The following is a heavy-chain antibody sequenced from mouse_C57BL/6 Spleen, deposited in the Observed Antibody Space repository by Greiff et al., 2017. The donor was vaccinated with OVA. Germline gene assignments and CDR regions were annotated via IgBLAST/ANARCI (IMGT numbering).Heavy chain of an antibody. Sequence: DVKLVESGGGLVKPGGSLKLSCAASGFTFSDYGMHWVRQAPEKGLEWVAYISSGSSTIYYADTVKGRFTISRDNAKNTLFLQMTSLRSEDTAMYYCARFYDYDGGAMDYWGQGTSVTVSS. CDR1: GFTFSDYG. D-gene: IGHD2-4*01. CDR3: ARFYDYDGGAMDY. V-gene: IGHV5-17*01. CDR2: ISSGSSTI. J-gene: IGHJ4*01.